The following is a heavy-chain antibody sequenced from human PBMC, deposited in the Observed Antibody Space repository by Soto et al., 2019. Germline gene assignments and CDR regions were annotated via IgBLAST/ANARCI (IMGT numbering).Heavy chain of an antibody. CDR2: FDPEDGET. Sequence: ASVKVSCKVSGYTLTELSMHWVRQAPGKGLEWMGGFDPEDGETIYAQKFQGRVTMTEDTSTDTAYMELSSLRSEDTAVYYCATQVYSSSWYYFDYWGQGTLVTVSS. V-gene: IGHV1-24*01. CDR3: ATQVYSSSWYYFDY. J-gene: IGHJ4*02. CDR1: GYTLTELS. D-gene: IGHD6-13*01.